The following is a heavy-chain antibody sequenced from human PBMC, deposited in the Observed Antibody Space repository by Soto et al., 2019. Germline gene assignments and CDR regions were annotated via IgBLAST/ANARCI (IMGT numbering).Heavy chain of an antibody. V-gene: IGHV3-30-3*01. CDR2: ISYDGGNK. CDR1: GFTFSSYA. CDR3: ARGSTYYYDSSGYFDY. Sequence: QVQLVESGGGVVQPGRSLRLSCAASGFTFSSYAMHWVRQAPGKGLEWVAVISYDGGNKYYADSVKGRFTISRENSNNTLDLQNNSLRAEDPAVYYCARGSTYYYDSSGYFDYWGQGTLVTVSS. D-gene: IGHD3-22*01. J-gene: IGHJ4*02.